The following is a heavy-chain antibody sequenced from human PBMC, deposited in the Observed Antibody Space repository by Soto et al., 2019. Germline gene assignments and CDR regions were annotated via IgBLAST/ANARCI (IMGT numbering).Heavy chain of an antibody. CDR2: IYYSGST. Sequence: SETLSLTCTVSGGSISSGGYYWSWIRQPPGKGLEWIGSIYYSGSTYYNPSLKSRVTISVDTSKNQFSLKLSSVTAADTAVYYCARPLRAEAMMSCFDFWGQGTRVTVSS. D-gene: IGHD3-22*01. CDR1: GGSISSGGYY. J-gene: IGHJ3*01. CDR3: ARPLRAEAMMSCFDF. V-gene: IGHV4-39*01.